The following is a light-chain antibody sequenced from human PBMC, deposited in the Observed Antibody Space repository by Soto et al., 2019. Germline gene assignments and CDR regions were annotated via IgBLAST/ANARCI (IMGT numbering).Light chain of an antibody. V-gene: IGKV1-5*01. CDR2: DAS. Sequence: DIQMTQSPSTLSASVGDRVTITCRASQSVNTWLAWYQQKPGKAPRLLIYDASNLQGGVPSRFSGGGSGTEFTLTISSLQPDDFATYYCQQYNTYSWTFGQGTKLEVK. CDR1: QSVNTW. J-gene: IGKJ1*01. CDR3: QQYNTYSWT.